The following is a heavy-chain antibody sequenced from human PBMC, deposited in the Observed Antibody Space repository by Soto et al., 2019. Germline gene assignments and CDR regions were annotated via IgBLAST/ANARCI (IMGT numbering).Heavy chain of an antibody. Sequence: QVQLVQSGAEVKKPGASVKVSCKASGYTFTNYGLSWVRQAPGQGLEWMGWINPYNGNTDYAQKVQGRVTMTTDTSTTTAFMELRSLRSDDTAVYHCARRQLVSWGPFDDWGQGTLVTVSS. CDR1: GYTFTNYG. D-gene: IGHD6-6*01. CDR3: ARRQLVSWGPFDD. CDR2: INPYNGNT. V-gene: IGHV1-18*01. J-gene: IGHJ4*02.